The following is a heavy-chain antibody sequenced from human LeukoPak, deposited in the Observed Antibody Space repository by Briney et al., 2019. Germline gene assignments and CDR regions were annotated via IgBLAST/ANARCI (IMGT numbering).Heavy chain of an antibody. D-gene: IGHD1-26*01. Sequence: GGSLRLSCAASGFTFSDYNMRWIRQAPGKGLEWVSSISSSSSYIYYADSVKGRFTISRDNSKNTLYLQMNSLRAEDTAIYYCAKEYTGTFSPFPSYFDNWGQGTLVTVSS. CDR1: GFTFSDYN. V-gene: IGHV3-11*05. J-gene: IGHJ4*02. CDR2: ISSSSSYI. CDR3: AKEYTGTFSPFPSYFDN.